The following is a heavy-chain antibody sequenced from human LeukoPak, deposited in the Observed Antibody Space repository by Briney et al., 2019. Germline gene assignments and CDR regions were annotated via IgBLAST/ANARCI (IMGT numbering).Heavy chain of an antibody. CDR2: ISWNSGSI. CDR1: GFTFDDYA. Sequence: GGSLRLSCAASGFTFDDYAMHWVRQAPGKGLEWVSGISWNSGSIGYADSVKGRFTISRDNAKNSLYLQMNSLRGEDTAVYYCARGGRRFWGQGTLVTVSS. CDR3: ARGGRRF. D-gene: IGHD3-10*01. V-gene: IGHV3-9*01. J-gene: IGHJ4*02.